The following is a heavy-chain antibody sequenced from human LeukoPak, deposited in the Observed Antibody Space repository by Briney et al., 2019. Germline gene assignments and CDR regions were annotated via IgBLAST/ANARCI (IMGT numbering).Heavy chain of an antibody. Sequence: GGSLRLSCAASGFTVSSNYMSWVRQAPGKGLEWVSVIYRGGNTYYADSVKGRFTISRDNSKNTLYLQMNSLRAEDTAFYYCARGWFGELFDPFDIWGPGTMVTVSS. D-gene: IGHD3-10*01. V-gene: IGHV3-53*01. CDR2: IYRGGNT. CDR3: ARGWFGELFDPFDI. CDR1: GFTVSSNY. J-gene: IGHJ3*02.